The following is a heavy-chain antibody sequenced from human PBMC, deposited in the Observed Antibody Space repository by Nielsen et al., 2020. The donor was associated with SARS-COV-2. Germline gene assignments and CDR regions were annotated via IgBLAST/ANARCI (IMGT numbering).Heavy chain of an antibody. V-gene: IGHV4-39*01. CDR2: INHSGST. J-gene: IGHJ4*02. Sequence: SETLSLTCTVSGGSVSSGSYYWSWIRQHPGKGLEWIGEINHSGSTNYNPSLKSRVTISVDTSKNQFSLKLSSVTAADTAVYYCARQVVVIASPIDYWGQGTLVTVSS. D-gene: IGHD2-21*01. CDR3: ARQVVVIASPIDY. CDR1: GGSVSSGSYY.